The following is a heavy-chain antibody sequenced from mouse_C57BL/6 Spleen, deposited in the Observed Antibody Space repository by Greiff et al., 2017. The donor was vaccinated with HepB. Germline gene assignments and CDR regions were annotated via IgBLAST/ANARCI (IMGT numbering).Heavy chain of an antibody. Sequence: EVQRVESGGGLVKPGGSLKLSCAASGFTFSSYAMSWVRQTPEKRLEWVATISDGGSYTYYPDNVKGRFTISRDNAKNNLYLQMSHLKSEDTAMYYCARDGTTVPPYYFDYWGQGTTLTVSS. CDR1: GFTFSSYA. CDR3: ARDGTTVPPYYFDY. D-gene: IGHD1-1*01. V-gene: IGHV5-4*01. J-gene: IGHJ2*01. CDR2: ISDGGSYT.